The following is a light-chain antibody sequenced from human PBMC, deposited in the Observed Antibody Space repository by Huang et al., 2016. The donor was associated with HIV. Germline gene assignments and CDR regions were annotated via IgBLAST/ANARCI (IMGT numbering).Light chain of an antibody. Sequence: DIQMTQSPSSLSASVGDRVIITCRASQSISSYLNWYQQQPGKAPHLLIYAASSLHSGVPSRFSGSGSGTDFTLTIRSLQPEDFATYYCQQSYSNTFTFGAGTKVDVK. CDR1: QSISSY. J-gene: IGKJ3*01. CDR2: AAS. V-gene: IGKV1-39*01. CDR3: QQSYSNTFT.